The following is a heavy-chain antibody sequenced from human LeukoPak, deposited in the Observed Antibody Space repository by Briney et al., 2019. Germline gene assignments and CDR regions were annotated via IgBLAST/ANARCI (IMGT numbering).Heavy chain of an antibody. CDR1: GLTFSNYA. Sequence: GGSLRLSCAASGLTFSNYAMNWVHQAPGRGLEWVSSISGSGGSTYTADSVKGRFTISRDNSKSTLCLQMNSLRAEDTAVYYCAKQLGYCSDGSCYFPYWGQGTLVTVSS. D-gene: IGHD2-15*01. CDR3: AKQLGYCSDGSCYFPY. CDR2: ISGSGGST. J-gene: IGHJ4*02. V-gene: IGHV3-23*01.